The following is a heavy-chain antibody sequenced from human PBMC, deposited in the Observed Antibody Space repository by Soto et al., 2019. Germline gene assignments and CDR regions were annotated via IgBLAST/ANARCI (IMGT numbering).Heavy chain of an antibody. V-gene: IGHV4-4*02. CDR3: ASMRGGYDSRGYDY. D-gene: IGHD3-22*01. J-gene: IGHJ4*02. CDR2: IFQSGST. CDR1: GGSIRSNNW. Sequence: SDTLSLTCAVSGGSIRSNNWWSWVRQPPGKGLEWIGEIFQSGSTNYNPSLKTRVTISVDRSKNQFSLKLSSVTAADTAVYYCASMRGGYDSRGYDYWGQGTLVTVSS.